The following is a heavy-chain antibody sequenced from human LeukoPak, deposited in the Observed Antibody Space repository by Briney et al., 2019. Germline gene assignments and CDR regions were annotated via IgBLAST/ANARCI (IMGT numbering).Heavy chain of an antibody. CDR3: ARESDYGYYFDY. Sequence: APVKVSCKASGYTFTSYGISWVRQAPGQGLEWMGWISAYNGNTNYAQKLQGRVTMTTDTSTSTAYMELRSLRSDDTAVYYCARESDYGYYFDYWGQGTLVTVSS. J-gene: IGHJ4*02. CDR1: GYTFTSYG. D-gene: IGHD4-17*01. CDR2: ISAYNGNT. V-gene: IGHV1-18*01.